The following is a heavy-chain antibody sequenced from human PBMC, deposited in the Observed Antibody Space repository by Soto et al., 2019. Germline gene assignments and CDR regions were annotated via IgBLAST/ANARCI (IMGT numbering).Heavy chain of an antibody. CDR2: IYYSGST. CDR1: GGSLSSGGYY. D-gene: IGHD3-16*02. Sequence: PSETLSLTCTVSGGSLSSGGYYWSWIRQHPGKGLEWIGFIYYSGSTYYNPSLKSRVTISVDTSQNQFSLKLSSVTAADTAVYYCAGEGDDYIWGSYRYFDYWGQGTLVIVSS. V-gene: IGHV4-31*03. CDR3: AGEGDDYIWGSYRYFDY. J-gene: IGHJ4*02.